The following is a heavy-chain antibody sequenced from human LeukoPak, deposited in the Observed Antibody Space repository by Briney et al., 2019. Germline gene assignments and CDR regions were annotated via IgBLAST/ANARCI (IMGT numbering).Heavy chain of an antibody. CDR2: IYYSGST. D-gene: IGHD5-18*01. Sequence: SETLSLTCTVSGGSISSYYWSWIRQPPGKGLEWIGYIYYSGSTNYNPSLKGRVTISVDTSKNQFSLKLSSVTAADTAVYYCARRKQLWGEKVDAFDIWGQGTMVTVSS. CDR3: ARRKQLWGEKVDAFDI. J-gene: IGHJ3*02. CDR1: GGSISSYY. V-gene: IGHV4-59*01.